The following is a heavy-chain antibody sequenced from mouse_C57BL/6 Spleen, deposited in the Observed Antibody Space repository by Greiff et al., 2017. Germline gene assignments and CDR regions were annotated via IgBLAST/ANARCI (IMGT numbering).Heavy chain of an antibody. Sequence: LVESGPELVKPGASVKISCKASGYSFTGYYMNWVKQSPDKSLEWIGEINPSTGGTTYNQKFKAKATLTVDKSSSTAYMQLKSLTSEDSAVYYCARRIIYYDFDYWGQGTTLTVSS. V-gene: IGHV1-42*01. CDR2: INPSTGGT. CDR1: GYSFTGYY. CDR3: ARRIIYYDFDY. D-gene: IGHD2-4*01. J-gene: IGHJ2*01.